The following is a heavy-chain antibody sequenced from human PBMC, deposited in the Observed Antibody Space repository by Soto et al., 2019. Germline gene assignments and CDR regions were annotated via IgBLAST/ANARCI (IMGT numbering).Heavy chain of an antibody. D-gene: IGHD6-19*01. V-gene: IGHV3-30-3*01. Sequence: QVQLVESGGGVVQPGRSLRLSCAASGFTFSSYAMHWVRQAPGKGLEWVAVISYDGSNKYYADSVKGRFTISRDNSKNTXHLQMNSLTAEDTAVYYCARDKSPYSSGWHNRHFDYWGQGTLVIVSS. CDR1: GFTFSSYA. J-gene: IGHJ4*02. CDR2: ISYDGSNK. CDR3: ARDKSPYSSGWHNRHFDY.